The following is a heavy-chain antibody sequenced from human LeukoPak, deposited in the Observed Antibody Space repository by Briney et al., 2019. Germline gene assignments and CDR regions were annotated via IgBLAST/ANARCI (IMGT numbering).Heavy chain of an antibody. CDR1: GGSISSGGYS. Sequence: SETLSLTCAVSGGSISSGGYSWSWIRQPPGKGLEWIGYIYHSGSTYYNPSLKSRVTISVDRSKNQFSLKLSSVTAADTAVYFCARATLSDYYFNYWGQGTLVTVSS. J-gene: IGHJ4*02. CDR3: ARATLSDYYFNY. CDR2: IYHSGST. V-gene: IGHV4-30-2*01.